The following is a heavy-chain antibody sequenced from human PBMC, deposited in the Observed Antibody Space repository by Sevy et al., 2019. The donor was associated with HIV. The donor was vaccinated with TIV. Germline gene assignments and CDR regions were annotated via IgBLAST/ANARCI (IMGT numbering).Heavy chain of an antibody. J-gene: IGHJ4*02. V-gene: IGHV1-18*01. CDR2: ISAYNGNT. D-gene: IGHD3-10*01. Sequence: ASVKVSCKASGYTFTSYGISWVRQAPGQGLEWMGWISAYNGNTNYAQKLQGRVTMTTDTSTSTAYMELRSLRSDDTAVYYCAGDRGAITMVRGVIIRPSYFDYWGQGTLVTVSS. CDR1: GYTFTSYG. CDR3: AGDRGAITMVRGVIIRPSYFDY.